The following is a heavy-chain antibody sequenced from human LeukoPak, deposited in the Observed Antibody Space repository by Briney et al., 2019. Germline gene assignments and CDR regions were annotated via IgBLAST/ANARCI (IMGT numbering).Heavy chain of an antibody. Sequence: GGSLRLSCAASGFTFSSYGMHWVRQAPGKGLEWVAFIRYDGSNKYYADSVKGRFTISRDNSKNTLYLQMNSLRAEDTAVYYCAKDWDHSSGSYFLHWGQGTLVTVSS. D-gene: IGHD1-26*01. CDR1: GFTFSSYG. CDR3: AKDWDHSSGSYFLH. V-gene: IGHV3-30*02. J-gene: IGHJ1*01. CDR2: IRYDGSNK.